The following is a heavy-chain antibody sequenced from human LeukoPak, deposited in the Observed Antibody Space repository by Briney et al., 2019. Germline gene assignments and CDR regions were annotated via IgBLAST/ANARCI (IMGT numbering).Heavy chain of an antibody. CDR1: GYTFTSYD. D-gene: IGHD3-10*01. CDR3: AREGDVLLWFGELEFDY. Sequence: ASVKVSCKASGYTFTSYDINWVRQATGQGLEWMGWMNPNSGNTGYAQKSQGRVTMTRNTPISTAYMELSSLRSEDTAVYYCAREGDVLLWFGELEFDYWGQGTLVTVSS. J-gene: IGHJ4*02. CDR2: MNPNSGNT. V-gene: IGHV1-8*01.